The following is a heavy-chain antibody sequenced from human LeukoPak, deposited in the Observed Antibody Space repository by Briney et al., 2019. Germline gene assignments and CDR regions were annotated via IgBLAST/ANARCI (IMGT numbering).Heavy chain of an antibody. CDR3: AKDPQRSSGYYYEVDY. J-gene: IGHJ4*02. CDR1: GFTFSSYA. D-gene: IGHD3-22*01. V-gene: IGHV3-23*01. CDR2: ISGSGGST. Sequence: PGGSLRLSCAASGFTFSSYAMSCARQAPGKGLEWVSSISGSGGSTYYADSVKGRFTISRDNSKNTLYLQMNSLRAEDTAVYYCAKDPQRSSGYYYEVDYWGQGTLVTVSS.